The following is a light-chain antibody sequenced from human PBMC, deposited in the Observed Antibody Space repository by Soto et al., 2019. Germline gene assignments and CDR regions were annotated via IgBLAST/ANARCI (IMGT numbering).Light chain of an antibody. V-gene: IGLV2-11*01. CDR1: SSDVGGYDH. Sequence: QSVLTQPRSVSGSPGQSVTTSCTGTSSDVGGYDHVSWYQQYPDRAPKLLIYNVNNRPSGVPDRFSGSKSGNTASLTISGLQIDDEADYYCCSYAGASGYVFGIGTRSPS. CDR2: NVN. CDR3: CSYAGASGYV. J-gene: IGLJ1*01.